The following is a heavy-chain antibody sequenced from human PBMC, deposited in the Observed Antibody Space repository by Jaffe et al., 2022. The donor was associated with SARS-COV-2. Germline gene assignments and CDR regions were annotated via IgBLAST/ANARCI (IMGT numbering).Heavy chain of an antibody. Sequence: QVQLVESGGGVVLPGRSLRLSCAASGFTFSTFGMHWVRQAPGKGLEWVAVISYDGVYKYYADSMKGRFAISRDNSKNTLYLQMDRLRAEDTAVYYCAKSLVSDWNYKIYVMDVWGQGTTVTISS. CDR2: ISYDGVYK. CDR1: GFTFSTFG. CDR3: AKSLVSDWNYKIYVMDV. J-gene: IGHJ6*02. D-gene: IGHD1-7*01. V-gene: IGHV3-30*18.